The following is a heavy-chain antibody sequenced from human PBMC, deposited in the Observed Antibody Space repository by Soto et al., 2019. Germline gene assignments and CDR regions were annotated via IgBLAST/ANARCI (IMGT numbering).Heavy chain of an antibody. D-gene: IGHD3-22*01. J-gene: IGHJ4*01. V-gene: IGHV1-3*01. CDR1: GYTFSNFG. CDR3: ARGSGYYYWDDY. Sequence: ASVKVSCKASGYTFSNFGISWVRQAPGQGLEWLGWINAGNGNTKYSQKFQGRVTITRDTSASTAYMELSSLRSEDTAVYYCARGSGYYYWDDYWG. CDR2: INAGNGNT.